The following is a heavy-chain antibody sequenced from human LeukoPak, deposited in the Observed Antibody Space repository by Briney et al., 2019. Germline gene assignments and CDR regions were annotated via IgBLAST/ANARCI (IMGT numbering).Heavy chain of an antibody. CDR2: IYSDGSI. Sequence: PGGSLRLPCAASGFSVGGNYISWVRQAPGKGLERVSMIYSDGSIFHADSVKGRFTMSRDNSRNTLDLQMNSLRVEDTAVYFCARDRRRLRGMNGDGDAFDIWGQGTMVTVSS. CDR3: ARDRRRLRGMNGDGDAFDI. J-gene: IGHJ3*02. V-gene: IGHV3-53*01. CDR1: GFSVGGNY. D-gene: IGHD1-1*01.